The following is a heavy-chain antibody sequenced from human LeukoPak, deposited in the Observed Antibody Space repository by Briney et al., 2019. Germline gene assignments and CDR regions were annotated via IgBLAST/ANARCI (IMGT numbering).Heavy chain of an antibody. CDR2: ISSSSSYI. CDR1: GFTYSSYN. Sequence: PGGSLRLSCAASGFTYSSYNMNWVRQAPGKGLEWVSSISSSSSYIYYADSVKGRFTISRDNAKNSLYLQMNSLRAEDTAVYYCARESNKITSSWYLNYYYGMDVWGQGTTVTVSS. J-gene: IGHJ6*02. D-gene: IGHD6-13*01. CDR3: ARESNKITSSWYLNYYYGMDV. V-gene: IGHV3-21*06.